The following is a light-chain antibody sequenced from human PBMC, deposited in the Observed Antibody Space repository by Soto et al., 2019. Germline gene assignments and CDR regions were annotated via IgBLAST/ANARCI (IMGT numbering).Light chain of an antibody. CDR3: QQYNNWPPIT. J-gene: IGKJ5*01. Sequence: EFVLTQSPGPLSLSPGERAPLSCRASQSVSSNLAWYQQKPGQAPRLLIYGASSRAPGIPARFSGSGSRTEFTLTISSLQSEDFAVYFCQQYNNWPPITFGQGTRLEIK. CDR1: QSVSSN. CDR2: GAS. V-gene: IGKV3D-15*01.